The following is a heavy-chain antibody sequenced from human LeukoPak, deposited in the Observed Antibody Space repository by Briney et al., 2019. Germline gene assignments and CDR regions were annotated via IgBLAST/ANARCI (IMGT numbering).Heavy chain of an antibody. J-gene: IGHJ4*02. D-gene: IGHD3-3*01. Sequence: GASVKVSCKVSGYTLTELCMYWVRQAPGKGLEWMGGLDPEDGETIYAQRFQGRVTMTEDTSTDTAYMELSSLRSEDTAVYYCATLLKVDFRSGYNPNFWGQGTLVAVSS. V-gene: IGHV1-24*01. CDR1: GYTLTELC. CDR3: ATLLKVDFRSGYNPNF. CDR2: LDPEDGET.